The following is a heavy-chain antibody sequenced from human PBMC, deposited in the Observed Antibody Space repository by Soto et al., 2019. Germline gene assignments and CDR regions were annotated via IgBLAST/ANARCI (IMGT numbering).Heavy chain of an antibody. D-gene: IGHD6-13*01. CDR3: ARGLRSSSWYVSRYYYYYYGMDV. CDR1: GYTFTSYD. Sequence: ASVKVSCKASGYTFTSYDINWVRQATGQRLERKGWMNPNSGNTGYAQKFQGRVTMTRNTSISTAYMELSGLRSEDTAVYYCARGLRSSSWYVSRYYYYYYGMDVWGQGTTVTVSS. V-gene: IGHV1-8*01. CDR2: MNPNSGNT. J-gene: IGHJ6*02.